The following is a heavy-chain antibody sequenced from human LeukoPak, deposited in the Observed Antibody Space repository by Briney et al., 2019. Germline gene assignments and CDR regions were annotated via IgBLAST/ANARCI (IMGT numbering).Heavy chain of an antibody. Sequence: ASVKVSCKASGGTFSSYIIGWVRQAPGQGLEWMGRIIPILDITKYAQKFQERVTITRDMSTSTAYMELSSLRSEDTAVYYCAAEVWGSFYGDYEYWGQGTLVTVSS. CDR2: IIPILDIT. D-gene: IGHD4-17*01. V-gene: IGHV1-69*02. CDR3: AAEVWGSFYGDYEY. J-gene: IGHJ4*02. CDR1: GGTFSSYI.